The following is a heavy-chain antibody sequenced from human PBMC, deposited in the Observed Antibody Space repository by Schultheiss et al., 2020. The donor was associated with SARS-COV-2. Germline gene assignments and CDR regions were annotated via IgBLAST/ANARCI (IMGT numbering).Heavy chain of an antibody. Sequence: GESLKISCAASGFTFSSYWMSWVRQAPGKGLEWVSSISSSSSYIFYADSVKGRFTISRDNAKNSLYLQMNSLRAEDTAVYYCAREIMGSGSSEFDYWGQGTLVTVSS. CDR1: GFTFSSYW. V-gene: IGHV3-21*01. D-gene: IGHD1-26*01. CDR3: AREIMGSGSSEFDY. CDR2: ISSSSSYI. J-gene: IGHJ4*02.